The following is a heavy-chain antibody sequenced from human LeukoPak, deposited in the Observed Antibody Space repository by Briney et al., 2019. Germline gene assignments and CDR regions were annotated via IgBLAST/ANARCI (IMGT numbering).Heavy chain of an antibody. CDR3: AKPRYNGDHYYYMDV. V-gene: IGHV3-23*01. D-gene: IGHD1-1*01. J-gene: IGHJ6*03. Sequence: GGSLRLSCAASGFTFSSYAMSWIRQAPGKGLEWVSGISNGGSSTYYADSVKGRFTISRDNSKSTLNLQMNGLRAEDTAVYYCAKPRYNGDHYYYMDVWGKGTTVTVSS. CDR1: GFTFSSYA. CDR2: ISNGGSST.